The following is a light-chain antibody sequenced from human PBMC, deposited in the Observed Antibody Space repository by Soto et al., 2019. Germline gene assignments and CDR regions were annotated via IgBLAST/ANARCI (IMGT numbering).Light chain of an antibody. Sequence: EIVMTQSPATLSVSPGETATRSCRASQSIGSNLAWHQHQPGQAPRLLIYGASTRATGIAARFSGSGSGTEFTLTISSLQSEDFAVYYCQQFNTWPWTFGQGTKVEIK. CDR1: QSIGSN. CDR3: QQFNTWPWT. V-gene: IGKV3-15*01. J-gene: IGKJ1*01. CDR2: GAS.